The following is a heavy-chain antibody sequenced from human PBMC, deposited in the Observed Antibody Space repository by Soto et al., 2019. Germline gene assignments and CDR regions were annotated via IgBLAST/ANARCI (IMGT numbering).Heavy chain of an antibody. J-gene: IGHJ1*01. V-gene: IGHV4-59*01. D-gene: IGHD6-6*01. CDR1: RGSINNYY. CDR2: VSYSGRT. Sequence: SXTLSLTCTVSRGSINNYYWTLIRQPPGKGLEWSGYVSYSGRTNYNPSLKSRVNMFVDKSKNQFSRNLTSVTAADTAVYYFLKETATTEIDTLARDEALPVSVQ. CDR3: LKETATTEIDTLARDEALPVSVQ.